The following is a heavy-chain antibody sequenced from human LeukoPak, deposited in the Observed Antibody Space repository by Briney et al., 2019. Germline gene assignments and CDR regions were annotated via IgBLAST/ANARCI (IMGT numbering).Heavy chain of an antibody. V-gene: IGHV4-39*07. CDR2: IYYSGST. D-gene: IGHD2-2*01. CDR3: ARDEYANWFDP. J-gene: IGHJ5*02. Sequence: SETLSLTCTVPGGSISSSSYYWGWIRQPPGKGLEWIGSIYYSGSTYYNPSLKSRVTISVDTSKNQFSLKLSSVTAADTAVYYCARDEYANWFDPWGQGTLVTVSS. CDR1: GGSISSSSYY.